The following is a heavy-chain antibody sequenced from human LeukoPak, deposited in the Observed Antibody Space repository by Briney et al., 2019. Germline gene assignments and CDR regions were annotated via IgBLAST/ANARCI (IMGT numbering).Heavy chain of an antibody. J-gene: IGHJ4*02. CDR2: IYYTGST. D-gene: IGHD3-22*01. Sequence: PSGTHSRTPTVSRGAMTGGEHYWRSLREPPGKSLEWIGYIYYTGSTYFDPSLKSRVTISVDTSKNPFSLRLSSVTAADTAVYYCARLVYYDSSGYYYYFDSWGQGTLVTVSS. V-gene: IGHV4-30-4*01. CDR3: ARLVYYDSSGYYYYFDS. CDR1: RGAMTGGEHY.